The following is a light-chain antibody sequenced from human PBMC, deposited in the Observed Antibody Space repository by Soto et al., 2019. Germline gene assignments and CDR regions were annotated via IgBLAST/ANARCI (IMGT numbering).Light chain of an antibody. J-gene: IGKJ1*01. CDR1: QSVSNNY. Sequence: EIVLTQSPGTLSLSPGERATLSCRASQSVSNNYLAWYQQRPGQAPRLLTYGASSRAIAIPDRFSGSGLETDFTLTINRLEPEHFAVYYCQQYGNPPLTFGQGPKVEIK. V-gene: IGKV3-20*01. CDR2: GAS. CDR3: QQYGNPPLT.